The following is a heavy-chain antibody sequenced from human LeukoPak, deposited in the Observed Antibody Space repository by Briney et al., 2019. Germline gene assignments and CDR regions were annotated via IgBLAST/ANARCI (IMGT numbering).Heavy chain of an antibody. CDR3: ARAPSEIGGYYPEYFRH. J-gene: IGHJ1*01. CDR2: IKSDGST. V-gene: IGHV3-74*01. CDR1: GFTFSTYW. D-gene: IGHD3-3*01. Sequence: GGSLRLSCAASGFTFSTYWMHWVRQAPGNGLVWVSRIKSDGSTNYADSVKGRFTISRDNAKNTLSLQMNSLRPEETGVYYCARAPSEIGGYYPEYFRHWGQGTLVTVSS.